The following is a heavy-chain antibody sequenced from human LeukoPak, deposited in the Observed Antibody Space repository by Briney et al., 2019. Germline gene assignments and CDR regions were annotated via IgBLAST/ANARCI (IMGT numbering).Heavy chain of an antibody. CDR1: GFTFTSYS. CDR3: VRDFRSADY. V-gene: IGHV3-23*01. J-gene: IGHJ4*02. Sequence: PGGSLRLSCAASGFTFTSYSMNWVRQAPGKGLEWVSTISGGGGSTYYADSVKARFIISRDNARNTVYLQMNSLRVEDTAVYYCVRDFRSADYWGQGTLVTVSS. CDR2: ISGGGGST.